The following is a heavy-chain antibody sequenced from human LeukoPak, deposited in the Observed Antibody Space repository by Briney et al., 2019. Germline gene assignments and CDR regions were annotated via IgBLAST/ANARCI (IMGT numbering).Heavy chain of an antibody. CDR2: IIPIFGTA. D-gene: IGHD1-26*01. V-gene: IGHV1-69*05. Sequence: SVKVSCKASGGTFSSYAISWVRQAPGQGLEWMGGIIPIFGTANYAQKFQGRVTITTDESTSTAYMELSSLRSEDTAVYYCARDGGKFKYSDAFDIWGQGTMVTVSS. CDR3: ARDGGKFKYSDAFDI. CDR1: GGTFSSYA. J-gene: IGHJ3*02.